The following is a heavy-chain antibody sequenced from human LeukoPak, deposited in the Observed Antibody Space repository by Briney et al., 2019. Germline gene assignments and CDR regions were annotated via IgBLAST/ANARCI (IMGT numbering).Heavy chain of an antibody. CDR2: ISGSGGRT. V-gene: IGHV3-23*01. CDR1: GVTPSRYA. CDR3: AKAEREWLARRGGFQDY. Sequence: GGSLRLSPAASGVTPSRYAMSSVRDAPGEGLWRGSAISGSGGRTYYAASVKGRFTISRDNSKNTLYLQMNSLRAEDTAVYYCAKAEREWLARRGGFQDYWGQGTLVTVSS. J-gene: IGHJ4*02. D-gene: IGHD6-19*01.